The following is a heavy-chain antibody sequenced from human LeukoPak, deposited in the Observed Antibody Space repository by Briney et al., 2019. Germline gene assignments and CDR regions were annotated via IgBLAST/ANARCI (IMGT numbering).Heavy chain of an antibody. Sequence: GSLRLSCAVSGITLSNYGMSWVRQAPGKGLEWVAGIAGSGGATNYADSVKGRFTISRDNSKNTLYLQMNSLRAEDTAVYYCAKATTYFDYWGQGTLVTVSS. CDR3: AKATTYFDY. V-gene: IGHV3-23*01. J-gene: IGHJ4*02. CDR1: GITLSNYG. CDR2: IAGSGGAT. D-gene: IGHD1-26*01.